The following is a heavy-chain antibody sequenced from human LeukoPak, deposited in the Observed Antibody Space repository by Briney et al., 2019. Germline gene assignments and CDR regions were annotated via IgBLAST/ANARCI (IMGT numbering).Heavy chain of an antibody. J-gene: IGHJ4*02. V-gene: IGHV1-2*02. CDR1: GYTFTGYY. Sequence: ASVKVSCKASGYTFTGYYMHWVRPAPGQGLEGMGWINPNSGGTNYAQKFQGRVTMIRDTSISTAYMELSRLRSDDTAVYYCARSKVVVAAKVFDYWGQGTLVTVSS. D-gene: IGHD2-15*01. CDR3: ARSKVVVAAKVFDY. CDR2: INPNSGGT.